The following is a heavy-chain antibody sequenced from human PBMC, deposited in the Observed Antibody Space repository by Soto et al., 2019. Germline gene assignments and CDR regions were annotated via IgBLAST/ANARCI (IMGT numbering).Heavy chain of an antibody. J-gene: IGHJ6*03. CDR2: IYYRGNA. CDR1: DDSINSDKYY. Sequence: SETLSLTCSVSDDSINSDKYYWGWIRQPPGKGLEWIGSIYYRGNAYYNPSLQTRVTISLDKSKSQFSLKLSSVTAADTAVYYCARYQIAAAGRLRYYYYMDVWGKGTTVTVSS. V-gene: IGHV4-39*07. D-gene: IGHD6-13*01. CDR3: ARYQIAAAGRLRYYYYMDV.